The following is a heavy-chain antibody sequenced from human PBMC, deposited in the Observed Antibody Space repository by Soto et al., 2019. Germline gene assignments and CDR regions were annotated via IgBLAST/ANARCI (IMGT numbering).Heavy chain of an antibody. Sequence: YYSSVCRQPPGKGLEWIGEINHSGSTNYNPSLKSRVTISVDTSKNQFSLKLSSVTAADTAVYYCARVPLDGGYYYFGMDVWGQGPTVT. CDR3: ARVPLDGGYYYFGMDV. CDR1: YY. CDR2: INHSGST. J-gene: IGHJ6*02. V-gene: IGHV4-34*01.